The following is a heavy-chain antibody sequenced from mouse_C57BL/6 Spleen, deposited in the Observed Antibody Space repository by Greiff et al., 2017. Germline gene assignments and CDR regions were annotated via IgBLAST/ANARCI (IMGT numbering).Heavy chain of an antibody. V-gene: IGHV5-17*01. CDR2: ISSGSSTI. J-gene: IGHJ4*01. CDR1: GFTFSDYG. Sequence: EVKLMESGGGLVKPGGSLKLSCAASGFTFSDYGMHWVRQAPEKGLEWVAYISSGSSTIYYADTVKGRFTISRDNAKNTLFLQMTSLGSEDTARYYWGRRTCYAMDYWGQGTSVTVSA. CDR3: GRRTCYAMDY.